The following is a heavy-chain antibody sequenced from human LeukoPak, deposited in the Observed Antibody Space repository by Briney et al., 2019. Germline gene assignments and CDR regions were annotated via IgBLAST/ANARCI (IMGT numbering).Heavy chain of an antibody. J-gene: IGHJ4*02. Sequence: PGGSLRLSCSASGFNFSSYWMSWIRQAPGKGLEWVSYISSSGSTIYYADSVKGRFTISRDNAKNSLYLQMNSLRAEDTAVYYCARVIVGYYDSTPSFWGQGTLVTVSS. D-gene: IGHD3-22*01. CDR1: GFNFSSYW. V-gene: IGHV3-11*01. CDR3: ARVIVGYYDSTPSF. CDR2: ISSSGSTI.